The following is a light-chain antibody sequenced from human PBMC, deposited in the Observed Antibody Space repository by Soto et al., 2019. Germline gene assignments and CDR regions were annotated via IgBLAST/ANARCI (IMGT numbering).Light chain of an antibody. CDR2: DAS. CDR1: QSVSNSY. CDR3: QQHSNWPGLIT. J-gene: IGKJ5*01. V-gene: IGKV3D-20*02. Sequence: EIVLTQSPATLSLSPGERATLSCGASQSVSNSYLAWYQQKPGLAPRLLIYDASSTATGIPDRFSGSGSGTEFTLTISRLEPEDFAVYYCQQHSNWPGLITFGQGTRLEIK.